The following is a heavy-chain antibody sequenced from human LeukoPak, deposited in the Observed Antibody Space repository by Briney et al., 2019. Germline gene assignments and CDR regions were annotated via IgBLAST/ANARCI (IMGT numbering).Heavy chain of an antibody. CDR2: INSDGRTT. CDR3: AMIKEG. J-gene: IGHJ4*02. Sequence: PGGSLRLSCAASGFTFSNNWMHWVRQAPGKGLVWVSRINSDGRTTTYADSVKGRFTIPRDNAKNTLYLQMNSLRAEDTAVYYCAMIKEGWGQGTLVTVSP. V-gene: IGHV3-74*01. D-gene: IGHD3-22*01. CDR1: GFTFSNNW.